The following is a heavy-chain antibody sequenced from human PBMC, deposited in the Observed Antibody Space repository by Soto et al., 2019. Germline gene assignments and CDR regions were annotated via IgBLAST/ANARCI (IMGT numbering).Heavy chain of an antibody. CDR3: AKAPYYGDPPYYFDY. CDR1: GGSVRGYY. Sequence: SETLSLTCTVSGGSVRGYYWSWIRQAPGKGLEWVGYMYYSGDTNYNPSLKSRVSISVDTSKNQFSLKLSSVTAADTAVYYCAKAPYYGDPPYYFDYWGQGTLVTVSS. V-gene: IGHV4-59*02. CDR2: MYYSGDT. J-gene: IGHJ4*02. D-gene: IGHD4-17*01.